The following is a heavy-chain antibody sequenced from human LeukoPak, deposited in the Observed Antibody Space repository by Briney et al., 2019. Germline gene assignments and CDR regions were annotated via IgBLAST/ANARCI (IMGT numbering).Heavy chain of an antibody. Sequence: GGSLRLSCAASGFTFSSYGMHWVRQAPGKGLEWVAVISYDGSNKYYADSVKGRFTISRDNAKNSLYLQMNSLRAEDTAVYYCARKLRYFDWLFDYWGQGTLVTVSS. CDR1: GFTFSSYG. CDR2: ISYDGSNK. CDR3: ARKLRYFDWLFDY. J-gene: IGHJ4*02. D-gene: IGHD3-9*01. V-gene: IGHV3-30*03.